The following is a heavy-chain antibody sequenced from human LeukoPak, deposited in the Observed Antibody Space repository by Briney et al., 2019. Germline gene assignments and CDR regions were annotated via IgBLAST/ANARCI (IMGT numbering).Heavy chain of an antibody. V-gene: IGHV3-30*04. D-gene: IGHD4-17*01. CDR1: GFTFSSYA. J-gene: IGHJ3*02. CDR2: ISYDGSNK. CDR3: AREGYGDSEGPYAFDI. Sequence: PGGSLRPSCAASGFTFSSYAMHWVRQAPGKGLEWVAVISYDGSNKYYADSVKGRFTISRDNSKNTLYLQMNSLRAEDTAVYYCAREGYGDSEGPYAFDIWGQGTMVTVSS.